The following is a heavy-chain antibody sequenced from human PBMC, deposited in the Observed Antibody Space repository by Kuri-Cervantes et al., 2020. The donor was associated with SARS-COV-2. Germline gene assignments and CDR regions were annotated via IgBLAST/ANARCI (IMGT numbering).Heavy chain of an antibody. CDR1: GFTFSSYA. Sequence: GESLKISCAASGFTFSSYAMHWVRQAPGKGLEWVAVISYDGSNKYCADSVKGRFTISRDNSKNTLYLQMNSLRAEDTAVYYCARDPGGTSWGQGTLVTVSS. D-gene: IGHD3-16*01. J-gene: IGHJ4*02. V-gene: IGHV3-30-3*01. CDR3: ARDPGGTS. CDR2: ISYDGSNK.